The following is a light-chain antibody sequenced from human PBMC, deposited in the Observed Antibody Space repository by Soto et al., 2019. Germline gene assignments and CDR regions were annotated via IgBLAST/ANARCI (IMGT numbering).Light chain of an antibody. CDR2: ASS. Sequence: DIQLTQSPSFLSASLGDRVTISCRASQGISSYLAWYQQTPGKAPKLLIYASSTLQSGVPSRFSGSGSGTEFTLTIGSLQPEDFATYYCQQLNTYPVTFGQGTRLDI. V-gene: IGKV1-9*01. CDR1: QGISSY. CDR3: QQLNTYPVT. J-gene: IGKJ5*01.